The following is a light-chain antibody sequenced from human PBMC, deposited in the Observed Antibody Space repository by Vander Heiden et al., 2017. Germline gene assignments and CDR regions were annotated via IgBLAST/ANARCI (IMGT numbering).Light chain of an antibody. Sequence: SELTHDPAVSVALGQTVQITCPGDSLRNYFSNWYQQTPGQAPVLVKYGRNNRPSGIPDRFSGSDSGNTASLTITGAQSEDEADYYRNSRDSSGNHVVFGGGTKVTVL. J-gene: IGLJ1*01. CDR3: NSRDSSGNHVV. CDR2: GRN. CDR1: SLRNYF. V-gene: IGLV3-19*01.